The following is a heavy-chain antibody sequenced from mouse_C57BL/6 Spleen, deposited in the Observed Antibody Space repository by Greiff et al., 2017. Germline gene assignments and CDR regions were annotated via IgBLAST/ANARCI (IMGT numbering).Heavy chain of an antibody. CDR2: IYPGDGDT. CDR3: ARGPHYGSSSYYFDY. Sequence: QVQLQQSGAELVKPGASVKISCKASGYAFSSYWMNWVKQRPGKGLEWIGQIYPGDGDTNYNGKFKGKATLTADKSSSTAYMQRSSLTSEDSAVYFCARGPHYGSSSYYFDYWGQGTTLTVSS. D-gene: IGHD1-1*01. J-gene: IGHJ2*01. V-gene: IGHV1-80*01. CDR1: GYAFSSYW.